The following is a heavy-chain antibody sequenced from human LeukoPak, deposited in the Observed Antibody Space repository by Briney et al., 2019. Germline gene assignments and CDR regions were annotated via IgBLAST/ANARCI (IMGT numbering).Heavy chain of an antibody. CDR2: ISSSSSYI. D-gene: IGHD3-22*01. J-gene: IGHJ4*02. CDR1: GFTFSSYS. Sequence: PGGSLRLSCAASGFTFSSYSMNWVRQAPGKGLEWVSSISSSSSYIYYADSVKGRFTISRDNAKNSLYLQMNSLRAEDTAVYYCARDGLDYYDSSGYFNFDYWGPGNPGHRLL. CDR3: ARDGLDYYDSSGYFNFDY. V-gene: IGHV3-21*01.